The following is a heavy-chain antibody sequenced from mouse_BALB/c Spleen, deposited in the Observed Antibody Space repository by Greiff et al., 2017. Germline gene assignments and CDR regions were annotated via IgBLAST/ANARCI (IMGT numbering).Heavy chain of an antibody. CDR1: GFTFSSFG. D-gene: IGHD1-1*01. Sequence: EVQVVESGGGLVQPGGSRKLSCAASGFTFSSFGMHWVRQAPEKGLEWVAYISSGSSTIYYADTVKGRFTISRDNPKNTLFLQMTSLRSEDTAMYYCARLAPHYYGSSYEAYWGQGTLVTVSA. CDR2: ISSGSSTI. V-gene: IGHV5-17*02. CDR3: ARLAPHYYGSSYEAY. J-gene: IGHJ3*01.